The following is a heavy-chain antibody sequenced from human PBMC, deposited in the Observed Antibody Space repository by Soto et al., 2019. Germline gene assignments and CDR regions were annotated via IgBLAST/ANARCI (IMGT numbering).Heavy chain of an antibody. CDR3: AKNPGGQNYYYYYMDV. CDR1: GFTFSSDG. D-gene: IGHD2-15*01. CDR2: ISYDGSNK. Sequence: QVQLVESGGGVVQPGRSLRLSCAASGFTFSSDGMHWVRQAPGKGLEWVAVISYDGSNKYYADSVKGRFTSSRDNSKNTLYLQMNSLRAEDTAVYYCAKNPGGQNYYYYYMDVWGKGNTVTVSS. J-gene: IGHJ6*03. V-gene: IGHV3-30*18.